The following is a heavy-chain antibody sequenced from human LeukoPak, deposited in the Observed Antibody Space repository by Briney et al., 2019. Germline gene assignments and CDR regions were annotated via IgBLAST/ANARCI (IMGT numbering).Heavy chain of an antibody. Sequence: PSETLSLTCAVYGESFSDYYWSWIRQSPEKGLEWIEEINHSGSTNYNPSLKSRVTISVDTSKSQFSLKLNSTIAADTAVYYCARVDSWSSIDSWGQGTLVTVSS. CDR2: INHSGST. V-gene: IGHV4-34*01. CDR1: GESFSDYY. CDR3: ARVDSWSSIDS. J-gene: IGHJ4*02. D-gene: IGHD6-6*01.